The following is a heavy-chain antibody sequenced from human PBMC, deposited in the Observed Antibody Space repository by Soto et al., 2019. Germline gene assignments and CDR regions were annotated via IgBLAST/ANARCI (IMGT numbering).Heavy chain of an antibody. Sequence: QVQLQESGPGLVKPSGTLSLTCAVSGDSISSSNWWNWVRQPPGKGLEWIGGIYHSESTNYNPSLKSRVTISVDKSKNQFSLKLSSVTAADTAVYYCARTGGGYYGDYFDYWGQGTLVTVSS. CDR3: ARTGGGYYGDYFDY. CDR2: IYHSEST. V-gene: IGHV4-4*02. D-gene: IGHD3-3*01. CDR1: GDSISSSNW. J-gene: IGHJ4*02.